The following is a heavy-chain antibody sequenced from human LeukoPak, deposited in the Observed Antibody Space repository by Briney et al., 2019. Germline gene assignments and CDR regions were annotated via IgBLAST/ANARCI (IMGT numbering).Heavy chain of an antibody. Sequence: PSETLSLTCTVSGGSISSYYWTWIRQPPGKGLEWIGYIYYSGSTNYNPSLKSRVTISVDTSKNQFSLKLSSVTAADTAVYYCARDGSSPYYYDSGGPGFDPWGQGTLVTVSS. CDR2: IYYSGST. J-gene: IGHJ5*02. CDR3: ARDGSSPYYYDSGGPGFDP. D-gene: IGHD3-22*01. V-gene: IGHV4-59*01. CDR1: GGSISSYY.